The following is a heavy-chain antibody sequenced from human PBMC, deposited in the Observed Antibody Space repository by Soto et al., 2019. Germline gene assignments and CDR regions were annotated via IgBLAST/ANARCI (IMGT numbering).Heavy chain of an antibody. D-gene: IGHD6-19*01. Sequence: EVQLVESGGGLVQPGGSLRLSCAASGFTFSSYWMHWVRQAPGKGLVWVSRINSDGSSTSYADSVKGRFTISRDHAKNTLYLQMNSLRAEATAVYYCARIPKAVAGTKGLDYWGQGSLVTVSS. J-gene: IGHJ4*02. V-gene: IGHV3-74*01. CDR1: GFTFSSYW. CDR2: INSDGSST. CDR3: ARIPKAVAGTKGLDY.